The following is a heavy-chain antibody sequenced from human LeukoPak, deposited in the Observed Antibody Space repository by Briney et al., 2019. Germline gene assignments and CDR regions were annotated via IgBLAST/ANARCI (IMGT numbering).Heavy chain of an antibody. J-gene: IGHJ4*02. Sequence: ASVKVSCKASGHTLTSYGINWVRQAPGQGLEWMGSISGYNGNTNYPQKFQGRVTMTTDTSASTAYMELRSLRSDDTALYYCARDRFEWEIPRDFDYWGQGTLVTVS. D-gene: IGHD1-26*01. CDR2: ISGYNGNT. CDR3: ARDRFEWEIPRDFDY. CDR1: GHTLTSYG. V-gene: IGHV1-18*01.